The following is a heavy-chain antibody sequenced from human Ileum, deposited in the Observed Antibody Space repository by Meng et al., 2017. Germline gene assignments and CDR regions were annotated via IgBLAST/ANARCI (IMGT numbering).Heavy chain of an antibody. CDR3: ATSNDRDVYYLGY. Sequence: QGRLKEWGRRLVTPSGTLSLPCAVSGTWWSWVRQPPGKGLEWIGEIFQSGRTNYNPSLKSRVTISIDKSKSQISLQLSAVTAADTAVYSCATSNDRDVYYLGYWGQGTLVTVSS. CDR2: IFQSGRT. D-gene: IGHD3-22*01. J-gene: IGHJ4*02. CDR1: GTW. V-gene: IGHV4-4*02.